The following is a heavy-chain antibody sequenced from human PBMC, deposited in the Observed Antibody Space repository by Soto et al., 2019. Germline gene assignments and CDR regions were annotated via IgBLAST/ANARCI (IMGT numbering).Heavy chain of an antibody. J-gene: IGHJ5*02. Sequence: SETLSLTCTVSGGSISTSNYYWGWIHQPPGKGLEWIESISYTGSTYYNPSLKSRVTISVDTSKNQFSLKLSSVTAADTAVYYCARHSFWSGLGWFDPWGQGTLVTVSS. D-gene: IGHD3-3*01. CDR1: GGSISTSNYY. CDR2: ISYTGST. CDR3: ARHSFWSGLGWFDP. V-gene: IGHV4-39*01.